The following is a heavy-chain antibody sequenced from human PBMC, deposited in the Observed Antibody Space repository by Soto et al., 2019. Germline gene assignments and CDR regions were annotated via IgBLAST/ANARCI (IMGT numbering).Heavy chain of an antibody. D-gene: IGHD1-26*01. CDR1: GFTFSSYA. V-gene: IGHV3-23*01. Sequence: EVQLLESGGGLVQPGGSLRLSCAASGFTFSSYAMRWVRQAPGKGLEWVSAISGSGGSTYYADSVKGRFTISRDNSKTTLYLQMNSLRAEATAVYYCARRGSGSYYDYWVQGTLVTVSS. J-gene: IGHJ4*02. CDR3: ARRGSGSYYDY. CDR2: ISGSGGST.